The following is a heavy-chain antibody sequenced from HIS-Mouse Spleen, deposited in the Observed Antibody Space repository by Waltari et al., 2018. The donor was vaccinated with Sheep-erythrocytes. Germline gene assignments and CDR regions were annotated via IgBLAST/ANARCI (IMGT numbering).Heavy chain of an antibody. V-gene: IGHV4-39*01. Sequence: QLQLQESGPGLVKPSETLSLTCTVSGGSISSSSYYWGWIRQPPGKGLEWIGSIYYSGSTYYNPSLKRRVTISVDTSKNQFSPKLSSVTAADTAVYYCARLYYYDSSGYYFDYWGQGTLVTVSS. J-gene: IGHJ4*02. CDR3: ARLYYYDSSGYYFDY. D-gene: IGHD3-22*01. CDR1: GGSISSSSYY. CDR2: IYYSGST.